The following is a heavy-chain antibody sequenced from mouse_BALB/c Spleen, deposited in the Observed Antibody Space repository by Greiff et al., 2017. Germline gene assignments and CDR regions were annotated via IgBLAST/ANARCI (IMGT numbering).Heavy chain of an antibody. CDR3: ARLGYGNYGYAMDY. V-gene: IGHV4-1*02. CDR2: INPDSSTI. CDR1: GFDFSRYW. D-gene: IGHD2-1*01. Sequence: EVQVVESGGGLVQPGGSLKLSCAASGFDFSRYWMSWVRQAPGKGLEWIGEINPDSSTINYTPSLKDKFIISRDNAKNTLYLQMSKVRSEDTALYYCARLGYGNYGYAMDYWGQGTSVTVSS. J-gene: IGHJ4*01.